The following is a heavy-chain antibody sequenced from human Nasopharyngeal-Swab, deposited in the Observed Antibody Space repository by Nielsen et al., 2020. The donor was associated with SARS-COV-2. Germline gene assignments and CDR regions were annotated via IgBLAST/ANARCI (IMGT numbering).Heavy chain of an antibody. CDR1: GYIFTSYG. J-gene: IGHJ2*01. CDR2: ISAYNGNT. D-gene: IGHD3-16*01. Sequence: ASVKVSCYASGYIFTSYGISWVRQAPAQGLGWMGWISAYNGNTNYAQKLQGRVTMTTDNSTSTAYMELRSLRSDDTAVYYCARGDGRRFWGEWYFDLWGRGTLVTVSS. CDR3: ARGDGRRFWGEWYFDL. V-gene: IGHV1-18*01.